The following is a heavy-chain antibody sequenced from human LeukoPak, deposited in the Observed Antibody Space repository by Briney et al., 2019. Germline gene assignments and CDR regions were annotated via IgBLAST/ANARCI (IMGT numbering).Heavy chain of an antibody. CDR2: ISPYSGNT. CDR1: GYTFSSYG. V-gene: IGHV1-18*01. CDR3: AKEGDYGSGTYYTDVY. J-gene: IGHJ4*02. D-gene: IGHD3-10*01. Sequence: ASVKVSCKVSGYTFSSYGVTWVRQAPGQGLEWMGWISPYSGNTIYAQKLQGRVAMTTDTSTNTAYMELRSLRSDDTAVYYCAKEGDYGSGTYYTDVYWGQGTLLTVSS.